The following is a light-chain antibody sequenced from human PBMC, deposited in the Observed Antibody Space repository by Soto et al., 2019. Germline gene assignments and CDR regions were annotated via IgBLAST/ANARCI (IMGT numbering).Light chain of an antibody. J-gene: IGLJ3*02. CDR2: EDN. V-gene: IGLV6-57*04. Sequence: NFMLTQPHSVSESPGKTVTISCTRSSGSIASNYVQWYQQRPGSAPTTVIYEDNQRPSGVPDRFSGSIDSSSNSASLTISGLKTEDEADYYCQSYDISLTVRVFGGGTKLTVL. CDR1: SGSIASNY. CDR3: QSYDISLTVRV.